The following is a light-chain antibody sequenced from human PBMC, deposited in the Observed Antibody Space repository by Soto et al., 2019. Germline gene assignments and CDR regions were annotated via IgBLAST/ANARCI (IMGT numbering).Light chain of an antibody. Sequence: DIVLTQSPATLSLSPGERATLYCGASQRVSGGFLAWYQQKPGLAPRLILYDTSFRATGIPDRFSGSGSGTDFTLTISSLQSEDFAVYYCQQYNTWPPITFGQGTRLEIK. V-gene: IGKV3D-20*01. CDR2: DTS. CDR3: QQYNTWPPIT. CDR1: QRVSGGF. J-gene: IGKJ5*01.